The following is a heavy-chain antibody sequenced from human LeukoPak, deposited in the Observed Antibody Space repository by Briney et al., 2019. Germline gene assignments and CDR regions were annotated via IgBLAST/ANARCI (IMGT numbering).Heavy chain of an antibody. V-gene: IGHV3-64*01. D-gene: IGHD3-10*01. Sequence: GGSLRLSCAASGFTFSSYAMHWVCQAPGKGLEYVSVISSNGGSTYYANSVKGRFTISRDNSKNTLYLQMGSLRAEDMAVYYCARGGLLWFGELSGYWGQGTLVTVSS. CDR3: ARGGLLWFGELSGY. CDR1: GFTFSSYA. CDR2: ISSNGGST. J-gene: IGHJ4*02.